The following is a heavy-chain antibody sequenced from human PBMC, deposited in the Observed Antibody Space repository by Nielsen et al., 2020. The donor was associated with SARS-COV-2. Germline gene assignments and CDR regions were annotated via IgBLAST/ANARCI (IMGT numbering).Heavy chain of an antibody. D-gene: IGHD5-18*01. CDR2: ISGSGGST. J-gene: IGHJ4*02. CDR3: AKDLRRIQLWSTGPYFDY. V-gene: IGHV3-23*01. CDR1: GFTFSSYA. Sequence: GSLRLSCAASGFTFSSYAMSWVRQAPGKGLEWVSAISGSGGSTYYADSVKGRFTISRDNSKNTLYLQMNSLRAEDTAVYYCAKDLRRIQLWSTGPYFDYWGQGTLVTVSS.